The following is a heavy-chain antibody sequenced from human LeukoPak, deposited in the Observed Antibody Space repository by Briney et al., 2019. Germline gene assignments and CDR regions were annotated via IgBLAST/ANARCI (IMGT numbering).Heavy chain of an antibody. CDR3: ARTGPMVRRDFFDY. Sequence: SETLSLTCTVSGGSISSSSYYWGWIRQPPGKGLEWVGSIHYSGSTYYNPSLKSRVTISVDTPKNQFSLKLSSVTAADTAVYYCARTGPMVRRDFFDYWGQGTLVTVSS. D-gene: IGHD5-18*01. J-gene: IGHJ4*02. V-gene: IGHV4-39*07. CDR1: GGSISSSSYY. CDR2: IHYSGST.